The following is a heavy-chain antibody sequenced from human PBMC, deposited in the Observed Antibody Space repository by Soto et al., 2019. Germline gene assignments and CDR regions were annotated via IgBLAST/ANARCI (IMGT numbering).Heavy chain of an antibody. J-gene: IGHJ4*02. V-gene: IGHV3-48*01. CDR1: GLIFSDYN. D-gene: IGHD3-22*01. CDR3: ATDDYNNVGSSY. Sequence: PGGSLRLSCTASGLIFSDYNMNWVRQAPGKGPEWVSYISHNSQSIYYADSMRGRFTISRDNAKNSLYLQMNSLRAEDTALYYCATDDYNNVGSSYWGQGTLVTVSS. CDR2: ISHNSQSI.